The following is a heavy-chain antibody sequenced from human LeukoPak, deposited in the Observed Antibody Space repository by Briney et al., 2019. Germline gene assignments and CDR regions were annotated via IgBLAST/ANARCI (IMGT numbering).Heavy chain of an antibody. CDR1: GVSISNYY. CDR3: ARRLGYSYGYSFDS. D-gene: IGHD5-18*01. Sequence: PSETLSLTCTVSGVSISNYYWSWIRQSPGMGLEWIGHIYTSGSTNNNPSLKSRVTMSVDTSKSQVSLTLSPVTAADTAIYYCARRLGYSYGYSFDSWGQGTLVTVSS. V-gene: IGHV4-4*09. J-gene: IGHJ4*02. CDR2: IYTSGST.